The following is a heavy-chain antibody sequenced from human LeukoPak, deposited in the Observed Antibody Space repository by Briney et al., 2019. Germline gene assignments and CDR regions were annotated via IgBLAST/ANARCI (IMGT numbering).Heavy chain of an antibody. V-gene: IGHV3-74*03. Sequence: GGSLRLSCVAAEFTFSSYWMHWVRQAPGKGLVWVSRIDSGGSRTMYADSVKGRFTISRDNAENTLYLQLNSLRADDTAVYYCVRDRTAAAGEFDYWGQGALVTVSS. CDR2: IDSGGSRT. D-gene: IGHD6-13*01. CDR1: EFTFSSYW. CDR3: VRDRTAAAGEFDY. J-gene: IGHJ4*02.